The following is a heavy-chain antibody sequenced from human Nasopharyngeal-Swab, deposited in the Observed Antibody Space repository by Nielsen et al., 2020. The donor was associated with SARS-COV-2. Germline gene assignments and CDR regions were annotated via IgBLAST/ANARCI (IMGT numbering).Heavy chain of an antibody. D-gene: IGHD2-2*01. J-gene: IGHJ1*01. CDR1: GFTFSNYA. CDR2: ISYDGSIK. V-gene: IGHV3-30-3*01. CDR3: ARPSRVFQLSYGWYLLH. Sequence: GGSLRLSCAASGFTFSNYAMHWVRQPPGKGLEWVTVISYDGSIKYYADSVKGRLTISRDNSKNTVFLQINSLRAEDTAVYYCARPSRVFQLSYGWYLLHWGQGTLVTVSS.